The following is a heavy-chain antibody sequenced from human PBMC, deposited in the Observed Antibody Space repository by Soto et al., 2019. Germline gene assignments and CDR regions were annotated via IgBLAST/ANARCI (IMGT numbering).Heavy chain of an antibody. Sequence: QVQLVESGGGVVQPGTSLRVSCVGSGFTFRSYVIHWVRQAPGKGLEWVALTSYDGSDKYYGDSVRGRFTISRDNSRNTVDLQLDSLGLEDTALYYCARWGTRGGLDVWGQGTLVSVSS. CDR1: GFTFRSYV. CDR2: TSYDGSDK. J-gene: IGHJ1*01. CDR3: ARWGTRGGLDV. D-gene: IGHD3-16*01. V-gene: IGHV3-30*19.